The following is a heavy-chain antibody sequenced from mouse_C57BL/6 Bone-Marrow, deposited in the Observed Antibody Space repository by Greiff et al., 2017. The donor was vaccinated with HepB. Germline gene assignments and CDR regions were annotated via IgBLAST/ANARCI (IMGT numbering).Heavy chain of an antibody. Sequence: QVQLQQSGAELARPGASVKLSCKASGYTFTSYGISWVKQRTGQGLEWIGEIYPRSGNTYYNEKFKGKATLTADTSSSTAYMELRSLTSEDSAVYFCARYDGQLRLYYFDYWGQGTTLTVSS. J-gene: IGHJ2*01. CDR3: ARYDGQLRLYYFDY. CDR1: GYTFTSYG. V-gene: IGHV1-81*01. CDR2: IYPRSGNT. D-gene: IGHD3-2*02.